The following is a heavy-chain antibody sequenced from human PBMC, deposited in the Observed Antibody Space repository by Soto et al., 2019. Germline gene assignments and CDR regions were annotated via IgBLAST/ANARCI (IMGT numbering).Heavy chain of an antibody. CDR2: ISGSGGST. CDR1: GFTFSSYA. V-gene: IGHV3-23*01. CDR3: AKDFLMMAGTISYFDY. J-gene: IGHJ4*02. D-gene: IGHD6-19*01. Sequence: PGGSLRLSCAASGFTFSSYAMSWVRQAPGKGLEWVSAISGSGGSTYYADSVKGRFTISRDNSKNTLYLQMNSLRAEDTAVYYCAKDFLMMAGTISYFDYWGQGTLVTVSS.